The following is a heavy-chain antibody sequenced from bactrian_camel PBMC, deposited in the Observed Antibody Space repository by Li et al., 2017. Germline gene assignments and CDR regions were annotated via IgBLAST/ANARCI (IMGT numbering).Heavy chain of an antibody. CDR2: IGSDGSA. J-gene: IGHJ4*01. CDR3: AAEPQRWWSCDEYRY. CDR1: GYAYSPTYC. V-gene: IGHV3S67*01. Sequence: VQLVESGGGSVQAGGSLRLSCAASGYAYSPTYCMAWFRQAPGKEREGVAAIGSDGSATYADSVKGRFTISKDNAKNTLYLQMNNLKPEDTAIYYCAAEPQRWWSCDEYRYWGEGTQVTVS. D-gene: IGHD7*01.